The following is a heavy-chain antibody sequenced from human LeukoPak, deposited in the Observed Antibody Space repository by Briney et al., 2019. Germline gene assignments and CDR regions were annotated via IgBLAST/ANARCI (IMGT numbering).Heavy chain of an antibody. J-gene: IGHJ2*01. V-gene: IGHV3-9*01. D-gene: IGHD6-19*01. CDR3: AKDRVAGIGYWFFDL. CDR2: ISWDSGTI. CDR1: GFTFDDYA. Sequence: PGGSLRLSCAGSGFTFDDYAIHWVRQAPGKGLEWVSGISWDSGTIVYADSVKGRFTISRGNSKNSLYLQMNSLRAEDTAFYYCAKDRVAGIGYWFFDLWGRGTLVTVSS.